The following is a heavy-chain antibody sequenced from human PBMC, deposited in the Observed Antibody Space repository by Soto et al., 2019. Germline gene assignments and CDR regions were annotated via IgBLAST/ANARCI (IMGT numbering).Heavy chain of an antibody. V-gene: IGHV3-30*18. D-gene: IGHD3-22*01. Sequence: GGSLRLSCTASGFTFSSGGIHWVRQGPGKGLEWVAVMSYDGSNNYYADSVKGRFTISRDNSKNPLYLQMNSLRAEDTAVYYCAKDPRLGNRFDHWGQGTLVTVSS. CDR2: MSYDGSNN. CDR1: GFTFSSGG. J-gene: IGHJ5*02. CDR3: AKDPRLGNRFDH.